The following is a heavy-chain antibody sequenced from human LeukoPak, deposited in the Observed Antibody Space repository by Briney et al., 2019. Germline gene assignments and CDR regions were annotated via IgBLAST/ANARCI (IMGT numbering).Heavy chain of an antibody. D-gene: IGHD6-19*01. Sequence: GGSLRLSCAASGFTFSSYGMHWVRQAPGKGLEWVAVIWYDGSNKYYADSVKGRFTISRDNAKSSLYLQMNSLRDEDTAVYYCASPPVAGTKWGQGTLVTVSS. J-gene: IGHJ4*02. V-gene: IGHV3-33*01. CDR1: GFTFSSYG. CDR2: IWYDGSNK. CDR3: ASPPVAGTK.